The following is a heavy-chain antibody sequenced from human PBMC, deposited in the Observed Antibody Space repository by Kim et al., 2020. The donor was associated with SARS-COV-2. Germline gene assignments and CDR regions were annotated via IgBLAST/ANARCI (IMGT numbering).Heavy chain of an antibody. CDR3: ARRYTGTYYFDY. Sequence: NPPLKGRVTMSVDTSKNQFSRKLSSVTAADTAVYYCARRYTGTYYFDYWGQGTLVTVSS. D-gene: IGHD1-26*01. V-gene: IGHV4-59*08. J-gene: IGHJ4*02.